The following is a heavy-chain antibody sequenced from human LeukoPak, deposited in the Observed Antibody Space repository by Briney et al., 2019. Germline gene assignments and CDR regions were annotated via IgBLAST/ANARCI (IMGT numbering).Heavy chain of an antibody. J-gene: IGHJ3*01. CDR1: GGSISSSNW. D-gene: IGHD4-17*01. Sequence: SETLSLTCAVSGGSISSSNWWSWVRQPPGKGLEWIGEIYHSGSTNYNPSLKSRVTISVDKSKNQFSLKLSSVAAADTAVYYCARGGDGDYVDRVAFDVWGQGTMVTVSS. CDR3: ARGGDGDYVDRVAFDV. V-gene: IGHV4-4*02. CDR2: IYHSGST.